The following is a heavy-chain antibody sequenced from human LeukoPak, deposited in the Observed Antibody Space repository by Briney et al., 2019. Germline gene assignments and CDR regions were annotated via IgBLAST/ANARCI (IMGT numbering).Heavy chain of an antibody. CDR1: GYSFTSYW. J-gene: IGHJ4*02. D-gene: IGHD6-6*01. CDR3: ARHAGAARPLMIDY. Sequence: GEALKISCKGSGYSFTSYWIGWVRQIPGKGLEWMGIIYPGDSDTRYSPSLQGQVTISADKSISTAYLQWSSLKASDTAMYYCARHAGAARPLMIDYWGQGTLVTVSS. CDR2: IYPGDSDT. V-gene: IGHV5-51*01.